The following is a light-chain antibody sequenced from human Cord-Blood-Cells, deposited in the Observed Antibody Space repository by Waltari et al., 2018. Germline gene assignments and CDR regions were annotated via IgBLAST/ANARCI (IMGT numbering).Light chain of an antibody. CDR2: AAS. J-gene: IGKJ1*01. V-gene: IGKV1-39*01. CDR1: PSISSY. Sequence: DIQMTQSPSSLSASVGDRVTITCRASPSISSYLNWYQQKPGKDPKLLSYAASSLQSGVTSRFSGSGSGTDVTRTISSLQPEDFATYYCQQSYSTPQTFGQGTKVEIK. CDR3: QQSYSTPQT.